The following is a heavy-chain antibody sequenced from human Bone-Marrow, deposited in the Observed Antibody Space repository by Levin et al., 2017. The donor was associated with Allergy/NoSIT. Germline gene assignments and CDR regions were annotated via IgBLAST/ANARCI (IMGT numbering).Heavy chain of an antibody. V-gene: IGHV3-73*01. Sequence: GGSLRLSCAASGFTFSGSAMHWVRQASGKGLEWVGRIRSKANSYATAYAASVKGRFTISRDDSKNTAYLQMNSLKTEDTAVYYCTRHGDLIVGATTDFDYWGQGTLVTVSS. CDR3: TRHGDLIVGATTDFDY. CDR1: GFTFSGSA. CDR2: IRSKANSYAT. J-gene: IGHJ4*02. D-gene: IGHD1-26*01.